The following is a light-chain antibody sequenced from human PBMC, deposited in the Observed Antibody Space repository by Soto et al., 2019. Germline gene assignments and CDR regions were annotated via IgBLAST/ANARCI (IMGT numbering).Light chain of an antibody. Sequence: QSVLTQPASVSGSPGQSITISCTGTSSDVGSYNLVSWYQQHPGKAPKLMIYEVSKRPSGVSNRFSGSKSGDMASLTISGLQAEDEADYYCCSYAGSSYVFVTGSMVTVL. CDR3: CSYAGSSYV. J-gene: IGLJ1*01. CDR2: EVS. V-gene: IGLV2-23*02. CDR1: SSDVGSYNL.